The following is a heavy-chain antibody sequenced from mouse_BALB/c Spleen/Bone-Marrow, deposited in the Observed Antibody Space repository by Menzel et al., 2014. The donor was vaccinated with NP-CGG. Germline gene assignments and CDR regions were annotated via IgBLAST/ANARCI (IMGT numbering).Heavy chain of an antibody. J-gene: IGHJ2*01. CDR1: GFTFSSYG. CDR3: ARSEGGRRGLFDY. CDR2: IGSGGSYT. Sequence: EVMLVESGGDLVKPGGSLKLSCAASGFTFSSYGMSWVRQTPDKRLEWVATIGSGGSYTYYPDSVKGRFTISRDNAKNTLYLQMSSLKSEDTAMYYCARSEGGRRGLFDYWGQGTTLTVSS. V-gene: IGHV5-6*01.